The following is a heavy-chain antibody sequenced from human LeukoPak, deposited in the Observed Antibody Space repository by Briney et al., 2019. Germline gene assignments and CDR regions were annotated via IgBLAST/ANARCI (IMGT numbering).Heavy chain of an antibody. CDR3: ARDTRYRSSTSCYHYYHYYGMDV. V-gene: IGHV4-34*01. D-gene: IGHD2-2*01. J-gene: IGHJ6*02. Sequence: PSETLSLTCAVYGGSFSGYYWSWIRQPPGKGVEWIGEINHSGSTNYNPSLKSRVTISVDTSKNQFSLKLSSVTAADTAVYYCARDTRYRSSTSCYHYYHYYGMDVWGQGTTVTVSS. CDR1: GGSFSGYY. CDR2: INHSGST.